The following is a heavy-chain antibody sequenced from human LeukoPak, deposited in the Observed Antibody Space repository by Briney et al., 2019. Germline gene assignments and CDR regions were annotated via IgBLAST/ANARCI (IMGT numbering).Heavy chain of an antibody. V-gene: IGHV1-2*02. D-gene: IGHD3-10*01. J-gene: IGHJ3*02. CDR1: GYTFTGYY. CDR3: ARGAMVRGVTSQDAFDI. CDR2: INPNSGGT. Sequence: PRASVKVSCKASGYTFTGYYMHWVRQAPGQGLEWMGWINPNSGGTNYAQKFQGRVTMTRDTSISTAYMELSRLRSDDTAVYYCARGAMVRGVTSQDAFDIWGQGTMVTVSS.